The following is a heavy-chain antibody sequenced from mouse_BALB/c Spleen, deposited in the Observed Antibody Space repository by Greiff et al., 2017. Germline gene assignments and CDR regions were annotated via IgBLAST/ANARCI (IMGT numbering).Heavy chain of an antibody. CDR3: ARRNYRYDEDNFDY. CDR2: INPSTGYT. V-gene: IGHV1-7*01. J-gene: IGHJ2*01. CDR1: GYTFTSYW. Sequence: QVQLQQSGAELAKPGASVKMSCKASGYTFTSYWMHWVKQRPGQGLEWIGYINPSTGYTEYNQKFKDKATLTADKSSSTAYMQLSSLTSEDSAVYYCARRNYRYDEDNFDYWGQGTTLTVSS. D-gene: IGHD2-14*01.